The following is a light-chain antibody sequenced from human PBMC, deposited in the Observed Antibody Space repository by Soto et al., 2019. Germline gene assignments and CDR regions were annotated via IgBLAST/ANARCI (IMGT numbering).Light chain of an antibody. CDR2: TAS. Sequence: DIQLTQSPSFLSASVGDRVTITCRATQGISTYLAWYQHKPGKAPKLLIYTASTLQSGVPSRFSGSGSGTDFTLTISSLQPEDFATYYCQPVKSYPLTFGGGTKVEIK. CDR1: QGISTY. J-gene: IGKJ4*01. CDR3: QPVKSYPLT. V-gene: IGKV1-9*01.